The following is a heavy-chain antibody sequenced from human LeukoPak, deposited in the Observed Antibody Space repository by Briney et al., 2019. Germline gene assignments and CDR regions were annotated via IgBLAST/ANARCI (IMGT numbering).Heavy chain of an antibody. V-gene: IGHV4-34*01. CDR2: INHSGST. J-gene: IGHJ5*02. CDR3: ARVVRYCSSTSCNDIVYNWFDP. CDR1: GGSFSGYY. D-gene: IGHD2-2*01. Sequence: SETLSLTCAVYGGSFSGYYWSWIRQPPGKGLEWIGEINHSGSTNYNPSLKSRVTISVDTSKNQFSLRLSSVTAADTAVYYCARVVRYCSSTSCNDIVYNWFDPWGQGTLVTVSS.